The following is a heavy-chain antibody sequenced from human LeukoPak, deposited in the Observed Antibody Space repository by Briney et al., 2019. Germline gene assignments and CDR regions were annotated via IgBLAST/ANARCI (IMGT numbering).Heavy chain of an antibody. CDR2: IFYNGNT. Sequence: SETLSLTCTVSGGSISIGGYYWSWIRQHPGKGLEWIGYIFYNGNTYYNPSLKSRLTISGDTSENQFSLKLSSVTAADTAVYYCAGMRITTPTVRTLDYWGQGTLVTVSS. CDR3: AGMRITTPTVRTLDY. CDR1: GGSISIGGYY. D-gene: IGHD1-14*01. V-gene: IGHV4-31*03. J-gene: IGHJ4*02.